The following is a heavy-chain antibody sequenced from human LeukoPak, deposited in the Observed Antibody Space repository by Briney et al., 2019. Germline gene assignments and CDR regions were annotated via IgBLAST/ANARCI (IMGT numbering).Heavy chain of an antibody. CDR3: VRGCSYGWFDP. CDR2: ISSSGSTI. D-gene: IGHD5-18*01. Sequence: GGSLRLSCAASGFTFSSYEMNWVRQAPGKGLEWVSYISSSGSTIYYADSVKGRFTISRDNAKNSLYLQMNSLRADDTAVYYCVRGCSYGWFDPWGQGTLVTVSS. V-gene: IGHV3-48*03. J-gene: IGHJ5*02. CDR1: GFTFSSYE.